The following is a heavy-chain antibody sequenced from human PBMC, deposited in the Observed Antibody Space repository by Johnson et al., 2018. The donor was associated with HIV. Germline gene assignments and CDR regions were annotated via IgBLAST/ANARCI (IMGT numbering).Heavy chain of an antibody. J-gene: IGHJ3*02. CDR2: ISYDGSNT. D-gene: IGHD2-15*01. CDR1: GFTFSSYA. V-gene: IGHV3-30*04. CDR3: ARDKGGGSDAFDI. Sequence: QVQLVESGGGVVQPGRSLRLSCAASGFTFSSYAMHWVRQAPGKGLEWVAVISYDGSNTYYADSVKGRFTISRDNAKNSLYLQMNSLRAEDTAVYYCARDKGGGSDAFDIWGQGTMVTVSS.